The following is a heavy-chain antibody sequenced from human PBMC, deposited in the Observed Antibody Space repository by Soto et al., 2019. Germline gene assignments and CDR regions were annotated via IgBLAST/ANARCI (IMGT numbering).Heavy chain of an antibody. Sequence: CEESGEGIDSCGRSWVRQDKRQGLEWMGWISAYNGNTNYAQKLQGRVTMTTDTSTSTAYMELRSLRSDDTAVYYCAREKIAAAGTYHPFGYWGQGTLVTVSS. CDR2: ISAYNGNT. J-gene: IGHJ4*02. CDR1: GEGIDSCG. D-gene: IGHD6-13*01. CDR3: AREKIAAAGTYHPFGY. V-gene: IGHV1-18*01.